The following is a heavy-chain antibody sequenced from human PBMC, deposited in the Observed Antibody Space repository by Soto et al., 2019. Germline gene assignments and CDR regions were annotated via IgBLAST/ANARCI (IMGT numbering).Heavy chain of an antibody. CDR1: GGSISSGDYY. CDR2: IYYSGST. V-gene: IGHV4-30-4*01. J-gene: IGHJ4*02. Sequence: KPSETLSLTCTVSGGSISSGDYYWSWIRQPPGKGLEWIGYIYYSGSTYYNPSLKSRVTITVDTSKNQFSLKLSSVTAADTAVYYCARDSLCGGDCYSNYWGQGTLVTVSS. D-gene: IGHD2-21*02. CDR3: ARDSLCGGDCYSNY.